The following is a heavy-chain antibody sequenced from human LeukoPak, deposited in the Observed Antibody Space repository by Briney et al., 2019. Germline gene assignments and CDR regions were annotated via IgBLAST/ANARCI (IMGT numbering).Heavy chain of an antibody. D-gene: IGHD2-2*01. V-gene: IGHV3-21*06. J-gene: IGHJ4*02. CDR1: GFTFSSYS. CDR3: ASPYCSSTSCSTLHDF. Sequence: GGSLRLSCAASGFTFSSYSMNWVRQAPGKGLEWVSSISSSNSHSYYAESVKGRFTISRDNAKNSLYLQMNSLRAEDTAVYYCASPYCSSTSCSTLHDFWGQGTLVTVSS. CDR2: ISSSNSHS.